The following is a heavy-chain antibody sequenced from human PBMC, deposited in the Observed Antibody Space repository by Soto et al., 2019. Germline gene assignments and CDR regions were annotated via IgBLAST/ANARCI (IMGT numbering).Heavy chain of an antibody. Sequence: SETLSLTCSVSGASVRSGDYYWSCIRQAPGKGLEWIGYIYNSGGSYYNPSLKGRLTMSIDTSKNQFSLKLNSVTAADTAIYYCVGTGTTDDYWGRGTLVTAPQ. D-gene: IGHD4-17*01. CDR2: IYNSGGS. V-gene: IGHV4-30-4*01. CDR3: VGTGTTDDY. CDR1: GASVRSGDYY. J-gene: IGHJ4*02.